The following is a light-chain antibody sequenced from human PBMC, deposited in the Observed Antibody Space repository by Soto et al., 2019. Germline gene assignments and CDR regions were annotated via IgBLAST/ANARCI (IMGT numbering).Light chain of an antibody. CDR2: QPP. J-gene: IGKJ1*01. Sequence: DIQLTQPPSTLPASVGDRVTITCRASQRISNWLAWYQQNPGTAPNPLTYQPPTLATASPSRSGGGGFGPTLSLTISRQQSEDFAAYCWKQYNGYSFGHGTKV. V-gene: IGKV1-5*01. CDR1: QRISNW. CDR3: KQYNGYS.